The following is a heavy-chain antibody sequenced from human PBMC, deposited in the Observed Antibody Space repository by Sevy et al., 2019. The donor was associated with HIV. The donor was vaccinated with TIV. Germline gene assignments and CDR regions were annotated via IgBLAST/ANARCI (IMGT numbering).Heavy chain of an antibody. V-gene: IGHV3-21*01. J-gene: IGHJ4*02. D-gene: IGHD2-2*02. CDR2: ISSSSSYI. CDR3: ERAAYYCSTTSCYIDY. Sequence: GGSLRLSCAASGFTFSTYTMNWVRQAPGKGLEWVSSISSSSSYIYYADSVKGRFTISRDNAKNSLYLQMNSLRVEDTAVYYCERAAYYCSTTSCYIDYWGQGTLVTVSS. CDR1: GFTFSTYT.